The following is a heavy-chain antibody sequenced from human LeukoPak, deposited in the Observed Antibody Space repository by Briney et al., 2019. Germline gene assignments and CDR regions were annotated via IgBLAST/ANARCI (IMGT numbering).Heavy chain of an antibody. D-gene: IGHD6-13*01. CDR2: ISYTGST. J-gene: IGHJ4*02. Sequence: KPSETLSLTCTVSGGSISSSSSYWGWIRQPPGKGLEWIGSISYTGSTYYNPSLKSRVTISVDTSKNPFSLKLSSVTAADTAVYYCARVLAAAAHFDYWGEGTLVTASS. V-gene: IGHV4-39*01. CDR1: GGSISSSSSY. CDR3: ARVLAAAAHFDY.